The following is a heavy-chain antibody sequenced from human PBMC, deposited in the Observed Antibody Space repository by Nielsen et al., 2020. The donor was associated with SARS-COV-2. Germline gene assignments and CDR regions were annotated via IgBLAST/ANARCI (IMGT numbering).Heavy chain of an antibody. D-gene: IGHD2/OR15-2a*01. V-gene: IGHV3-48*04. CDR3: ASLSAPVDY. CDR2: ISDDNTI. Sequence: GESLKISCEASGFIFNTYGMNWVRQAPGKGLEWISYISDDNTIFYADSVKGRFTISRDNAKNSLDLQMNNLRVEDTAVYYCASLSAPVDYWGQGVLVTVSS. CDR1: GFIFNTYG. J-gene: IGHJ4*02.